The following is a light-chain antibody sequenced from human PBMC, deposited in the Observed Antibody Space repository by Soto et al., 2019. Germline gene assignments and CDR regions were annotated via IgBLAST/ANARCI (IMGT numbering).Light chain of an antibody. CDR1: QSVGSS. V-gene: IGKV3-11*01. J-gene: IGKJ1*01. CDR2: DAS. Sequence: EIVLTQSPATLSLSPGERATLSCRASQSVGSSLAWYQQKPGQAPRLLIYDASNRATGIPARFSGSGSGTDFTLTISSPESEDFAVYYCLQRGDWPPLTFGQGTKVEIK. CDR3: LQRGDWPPLT.